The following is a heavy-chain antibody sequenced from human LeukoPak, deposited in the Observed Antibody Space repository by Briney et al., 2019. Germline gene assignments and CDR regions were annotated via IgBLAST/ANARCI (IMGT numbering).Heavy chain of an antibody. Sequence: PGGSLRLSCAASGFTFSSYWMSWVRQAPGKGLEWVANIKQDGSEKYYVDSVKGRFTISRDNAKNSLYLQMNSLRAEDTAVYYCARDNGGSYLGWVDYWGQGTLVTVSS. J-gene: IGHJ4*02. V-gene: IGHV3-7*03. CDR3: ARDNGGSYLGWVDY. CDR2: IKQDGSEK. D-gene: IGHD1-26*01. CDR1: GFTFSSYW.